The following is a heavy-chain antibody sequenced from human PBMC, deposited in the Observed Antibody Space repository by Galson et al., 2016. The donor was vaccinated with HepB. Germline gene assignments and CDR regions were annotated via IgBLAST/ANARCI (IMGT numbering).Heavy chain of an antibody. Sequence: SLRLSCAASGFTFSNYWMNWVRQAPGKGLEWVANINQDGSEKYYVDSLKGRFTISRDNAKNSLYLQMNSLRAEDTAVYYCAREDSMAFDFWGQGTMVTVSS. V-gene: IGHV3-7*03. CDR3: AREDSMAFDF. D-gene: IGHD3-22*01. CDR1: GFTFSNYW. CDR2: INQDGSEK. J-gene: IGHJ3*01.